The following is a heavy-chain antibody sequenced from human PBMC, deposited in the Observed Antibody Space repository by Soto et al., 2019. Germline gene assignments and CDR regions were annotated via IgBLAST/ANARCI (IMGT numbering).Heavy chain of an antibody. J-gene: IGHJ4*02. D-gene: IGHD6-19*01. CDR2: ISYDGSNK. CDR3: AKLSGWAIEADY. V-gene: IGHV3-30*18. CDR1: GFTFSSYG. Sequence: QVQLVESGGGVVQPGRSLRLSCAASGFTFSSYGMHWVRQAPGKGLEWVAVISYDGSNKYYADSVKGRFTISRDNSKNTLYLQMNSLRAEDTAVYYCAKLSGWAIEADYWGQGTLVTVSS.